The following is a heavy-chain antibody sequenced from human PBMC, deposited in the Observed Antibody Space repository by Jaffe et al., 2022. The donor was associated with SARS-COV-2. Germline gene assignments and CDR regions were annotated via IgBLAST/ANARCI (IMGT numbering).Heavy chain of an antibody. CDR2: ISYDGSNK. Sequence: QVQLVESGGGVVQPGRSLRLSCAASGFTFSSYAMHWVRQAPGKGLEWVAVISYDGSNKYYADSVKGRFTISRDNSKNTLYLQMNSLRAEDTAVYYCAREIWAHSSGYPTTFDYWGQGTLVTVSS. V-gene: IGHV3-30-3*01. CDR1: GFTFSSYA. CDR3: AREIWAHSSGYPTTFDY. D-gene: IGHD3-22*01. J-gene: IGHJ4*02.